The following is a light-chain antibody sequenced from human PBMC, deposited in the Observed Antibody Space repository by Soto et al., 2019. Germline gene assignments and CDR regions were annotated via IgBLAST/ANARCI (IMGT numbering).Light chain of an antibody. J-gene: IGKJ5*01. CDR3: QQYNNWPPIT. CDR2: GAS. V-gene: IGKV3-15*01. CDR1: QSVSSIY. Sequence: EIVLTQSPGTLSLSPGERATLSCRASQSVSSIYLAWYQQKPGQSPRLLIYGASTRATGIPARFSGSGSWTEFTLTISSLQSEDFAVYYCQQYNNWPPITFGQGTRLVIK.